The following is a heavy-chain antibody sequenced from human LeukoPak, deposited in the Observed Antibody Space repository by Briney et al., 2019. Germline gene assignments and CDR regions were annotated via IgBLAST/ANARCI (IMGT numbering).Heavy chain of an antibody. CDR1: GGTFSSYA. CDR3: ATGRYCSSTSCYWAFDI. CDR2: IIPIFGTA. Sequence: GASVKVSCKASGGTFSSYAISWVRQAPGQGLEWMGGIIPIFGTANYAQKFQGRVTITADESTSTAYMELSSLRSEDTAVYYCATGRYCSSTSCYWAFDIWGQGTMVTVSS. V-gene: IGHV1-69*13. D-gene: IGHD2-2*01. J-gene: IGHJ3*02.